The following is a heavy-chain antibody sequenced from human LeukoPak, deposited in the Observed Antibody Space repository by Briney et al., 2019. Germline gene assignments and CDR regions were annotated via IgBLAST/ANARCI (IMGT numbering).Heavy chain of an antibody. D-gene: IGHD2-15*01. CDR2: IIPIFGTA. CDR3: ARGSLSVVAATLGFDY. Sequence: SVKVSCKASGYPFTGHYIHWVRQAPGQGLEWMGGIIPIFGTANYAQKFQGRVTITADESTSTAYMELSSLRSEDTAVYYCARGSLSVVAATLGFDYWGQGTLVTVSS. J-gene: IGHJ4*02. V-gene: IGHV1-69*13. CDR1: GYPFTGHY.